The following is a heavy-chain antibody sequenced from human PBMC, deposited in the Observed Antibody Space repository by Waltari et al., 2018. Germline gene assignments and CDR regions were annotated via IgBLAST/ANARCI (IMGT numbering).Heavy chain of an antibody. D-gene: IGHD3-22*01. J-gene: IGHJ4*02. V-gene: IGHV4-59*01. CDR3: ARDDHDSSGYYV. CDR2: IYYSGST. Sequence: QVQLQESGPGLVKPSETLSLPCTVSGGSLSSYSWSWTRQPPGKGLEWIGYIYYSGSTNYNPSLKSRVTISVDTSKNQFSLKLSSVTAADTAVYYCARDDHDSSGYYVWGQGTLVTVSS. CDR1: GGSLSSYS.